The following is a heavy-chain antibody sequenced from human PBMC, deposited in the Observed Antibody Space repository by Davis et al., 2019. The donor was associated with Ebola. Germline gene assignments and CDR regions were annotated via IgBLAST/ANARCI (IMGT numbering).Heavy chain of an antibody. Sequence: PGGSLRLSCAASGFTFSAYAMNWVRQAPGKGLEWVSSISSSSSYIYYADSVKGRFTISRDNAKNSLYLQMNSLRAEDTAVYYCARDQGLLWFGEFRPFDYWGQGTLVTVSS. D-gene: IGHD3-10*01. CDR1: GFTFSAYA. CDR2: ISSSSSYI. V-gene: IGHV3-21*01. CDR3: ARDQGLLWFGEFRPFDY. J-gene: IGHJ4*02.